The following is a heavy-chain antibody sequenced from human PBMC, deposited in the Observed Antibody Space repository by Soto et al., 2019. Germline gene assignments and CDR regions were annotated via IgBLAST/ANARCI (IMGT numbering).Heavy chain of an antibody. CDR2: MYYTGVT. CDR1: GGSVISGNHF. V-gene: IGHV4-61*01. Sequence: SETLSLTCSVSGGSVISGNHFCNCIRQPPGKRLEWLGYMYYTGVTNYNPSLKSRVSMSVDTSKNQFSLKLTSLTAADTAVYYCARGGEPLGYYGLDVWGQGITVTVSS. J-gene: IGHJ6*02. CDR3: ARGGEPLGYYGLDV. D-gene: IGHD3-10*01.